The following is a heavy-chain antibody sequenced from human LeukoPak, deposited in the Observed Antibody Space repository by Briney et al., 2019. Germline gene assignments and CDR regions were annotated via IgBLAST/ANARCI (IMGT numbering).Heavy chain of an antibody. CDR3: ATSDPAVAGTDYYGMDV. D-gene: IGHD6-19*01. CDR1: GGTFSSYA. CDR2: IIPIFGTA. V-gene: IGHV1-69*06. Sequence: SVKVSCKASGGTFSSYAISWVRQAPGQGLEWMGGIIPIFGTANYAQKFQGRVTMTEDTSTDTAYIELSSLRSEDTAVYYCATSDPAVAGTDYYGMDVWGQGTTVTVSS. J-gene: IGHJ6*02.